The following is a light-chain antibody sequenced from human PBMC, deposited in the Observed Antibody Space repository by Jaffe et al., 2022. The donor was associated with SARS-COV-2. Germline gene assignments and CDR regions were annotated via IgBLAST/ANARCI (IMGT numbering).Light chain of an antibody. CDR1: QSISSY. J-gene: IGKJ1*01. CDR2: AAS. CDR3: QQSYNNPRT. Sequence: DIQMTQSPSSLSASVGDRVTITCRASQSISSYLNWYQQKPGKAPKLLIYAASSLQRGVPSRFSGSGSGTDFTLTISSLQPEDFAAYYCQQSYNNPRTFGQGTMVEIK. V-gene: IGKV1-39*01.